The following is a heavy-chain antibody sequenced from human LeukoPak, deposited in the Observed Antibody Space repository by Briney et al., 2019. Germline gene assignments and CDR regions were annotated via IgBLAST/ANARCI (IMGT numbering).Heavy chain of an antibody. J-gene: IGHJ4*02. CDR3: ARDIHRYYADY. V-gene: IGHV3-7*01. CDR1: GFTLSSYW. Sequence: RGSLRLSCAASGFTLSSYWMSWVRQAPGKGLEWVANIKQDGSEKYYVDSVKGRFTISRDNAKNSLFLQMNSLRAEDTAVYYCARDIHRYYADYWGQGTLVTVSS. D-gene: IGHD3-3*01. CDR2: IKQDGSEK.